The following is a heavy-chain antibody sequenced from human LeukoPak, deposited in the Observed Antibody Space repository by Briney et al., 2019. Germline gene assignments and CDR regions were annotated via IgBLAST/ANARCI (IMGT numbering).Heavy chain of an antibody. CDR3: ARQYDSSGYFSY. J-gene: IGHJ4*02. CDR1: GYTFTSYD. V-gene: IGHV1-8*01. Sequence: ASVKVSCKASGYTFTSYDINWVRQATGQGLEWMGWMNPNSGNTGYAQKFQGRVTMTRNTSISTAYMELSSLRSEDTAVYYCARQYDSSGYFSYWGQGTLVTVSS. D-gene: IGHD3-22*01. CDR2: MNPNSGNT.